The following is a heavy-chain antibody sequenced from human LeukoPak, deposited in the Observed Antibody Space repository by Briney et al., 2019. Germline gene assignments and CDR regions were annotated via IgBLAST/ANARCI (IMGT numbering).Heavy chain of an antibody. J-gene: IGHJ4*02. CDR3: ARARLPYYDFWSGYNHYDY. CDR1: GYTFTSYD. V-gene: IGHV1-8*01. D-gene: IGHD3-3*01. CDR2: MNPNSGNT. Sequence: ASVNVSCKASGYTFTSYDINWVRQATGQGLEWMGWMNPNSGNTGYAQKFQGRVTMTRNTSISTAYMELSSLRSEDTAVYYCARARLPYYDFWSGYNHYDYWGQGTLVTVSS.